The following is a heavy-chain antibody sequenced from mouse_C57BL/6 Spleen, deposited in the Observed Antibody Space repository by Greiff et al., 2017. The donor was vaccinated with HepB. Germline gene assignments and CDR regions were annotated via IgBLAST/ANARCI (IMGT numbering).Heavy chain of an antibody. J-gene: IGHJ2*01. CDR2: IYPGDGDT. D-gene: IGHD1-1*01. V-gene: IGHV1-80*01. CDR1: GYAFSSYW. Sequence: VQLQQSGAELVKPGASVKISCKASGYAFSSYWMNWVKQRPGKGLEWIGQIYPGDGDTNYNGKFKGKATLTADKSSSTAYMQLSSLTSEDSAVYFCARSTTVVATLYYFDYWGQGTTLTVSS. CDR3: ARSTTVVATLYYFDY.